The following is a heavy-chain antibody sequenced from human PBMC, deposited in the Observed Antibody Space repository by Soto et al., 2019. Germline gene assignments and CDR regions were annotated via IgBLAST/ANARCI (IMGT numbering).Heavy chain of an antibody. CDR3: ARVPDR. J-gene: IGHJ5*02. CDR2: IYHSGST. CDR1: GGSISKGGYS. Sequence: SETLSLTCAVSGGSISKGGYSWSWIRQPPGKGLEWIGYIYHSGSTYYNPSLKSRVTISVDRSKNQFSLKLSSVTAADTAVYYCARVPDRWGQGTLVTVSS. D-gene: IGHD2-2*01. V-gene: IGHV4-30-2*01.